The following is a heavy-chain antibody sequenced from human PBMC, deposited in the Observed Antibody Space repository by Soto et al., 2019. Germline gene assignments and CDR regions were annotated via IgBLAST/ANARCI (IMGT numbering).Heavy chain of an antibody. V-gene: IGHV1-69*06. CDR3: ARDYADSSGYYYGMDV. J-gene: IGHJ6*02. CDR2: IIPIFGTA. CDR1: GGTFSSYA. Sequence: VASVKVSCKASGGTFSSYAISWVRQAPGQGLEWMGGIIPIFGTANYAQKFQGRVTITADKSTSTAYMELSSLRSEDTAVYYCARDYADSSGYYYGMDVWGQGTTVTVSS. D-gene: IGHD3-22*01.